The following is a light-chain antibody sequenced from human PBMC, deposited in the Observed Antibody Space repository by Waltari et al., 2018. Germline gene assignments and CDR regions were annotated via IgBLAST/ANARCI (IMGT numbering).Light chain of an antibody. J-gene: IGLJ2*01. CDR2: EGN. V-gene: IGLV2-23*01. Sequence: QSALTQPASVSGSPGQSITISCTGTTSDVGSYNIVSWYQQHPGEVPKLIIYEGNKRPSGVSNRFSGSKSGNTASLTISGLQPEDEADYYCCSYGGASIRIFGGGTKVTVL. CDR1: TSDVGSYNI. CDR3: CSYGGASIRI.